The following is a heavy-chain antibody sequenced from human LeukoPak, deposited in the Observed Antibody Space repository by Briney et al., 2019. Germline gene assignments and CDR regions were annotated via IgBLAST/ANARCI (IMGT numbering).Heavy chain of an antibody. V-gene: IGHV3-30*02. J-gene: IGHJ4*02. CDR3: AKTYYDFWSGSGCFDY. CDR2: IGSNK. D-gene: IGHD3-3*01. Sequence: GGSLRLSCAASGFTFSSYGMHWVRQAPGKGLEWVAFIGSNKYYADSVKGRFTISRDNSKNTLYLQMNSLRAEETAVYYCAKTYYDFWSGSGCFDYWGEGTLVTVSS. CDR1: GFTFSSYG.